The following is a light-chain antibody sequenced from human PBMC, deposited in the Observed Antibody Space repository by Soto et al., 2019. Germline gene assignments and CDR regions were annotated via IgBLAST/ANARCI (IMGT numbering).Light chain of an antibody. Sequence: IVLTQTPLSSAVTLGQPASFSCGSSESLVHSDGKTYLGWLHLRPGQPPRPLIYQISRRPPGVPDRFSGSGAGTNFTLKISRVEPEDVGIFYCMQASQLRTFGQGTRGDIK. J-gene: IGKJ1*01. V-gene: IGKV2-24*01. CDR2: QIS. CDR1: ESLVHSDGKTY. CDR3: MQASQLRT.